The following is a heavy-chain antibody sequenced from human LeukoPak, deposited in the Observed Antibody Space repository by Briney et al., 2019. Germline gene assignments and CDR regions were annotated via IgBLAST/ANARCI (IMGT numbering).Heavy chain of an antibody. CDR2: IYYSGST. CDR1: GGSISSGGYY. Sequence: SETLSLTCTVSGGSISSGGYYWSWIRQHPGKGLEWIGYIYYSGSTNYNPSLKSRVTISVDTSKNQFSLKLSSVTAADTAVYYCARTYYDFWSGYPNINGMDVWGQGTTVTVSS. V-gene: IGHV4-61*08. CDR3: ARTYYDFWSGYPNINGMDV. J-gene: IGHJ6*02. D-gene: IGHD3-3*01.